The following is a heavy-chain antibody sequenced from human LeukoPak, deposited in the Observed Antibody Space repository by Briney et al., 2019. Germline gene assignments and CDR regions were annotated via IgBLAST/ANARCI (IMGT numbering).Heavy chain of an antibody. J-gene: IGHJ5*02. CDR2: ISSSGSTI. Sequence: PGGSLRLSCAASGFTFSDYYMSWIRQAPGKGLEWVSYISSSGSTIYYADSVKGRFTISRDNSKNTLYLQMNSLRAEDTAVYYCARDLGQYYDTSDNWFDPWGQGTLVTVSS. CDR3: ARDLGQYYDTSDNWFDP. V-gene: IGHV3-11*04. D-gene: IGHD3-22*01. CDR1: GFTFSDYY.